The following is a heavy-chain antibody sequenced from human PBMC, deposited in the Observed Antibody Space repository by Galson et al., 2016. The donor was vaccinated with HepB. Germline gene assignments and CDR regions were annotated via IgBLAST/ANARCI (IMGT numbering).Heavy chain of an antibody. J-gene: IGHJ6*02. Sequence: LSLTCTVSGASIRGYYLSWIRQPPGKGLEWLGYIYYSGRTNYNPSLKSRVTISVDTSKNQFSLKLSSVTAADTAVYYCARDDSGGWYGFHYGMDVWGQGTTVTVSS. D-gene: IGHD6-19*01. V-gene: IGHV4-59*01. CDR2: IYYSGRT. CDR1: GASIRGYY. CDR3: ARDDSGGWYGFHYGMDV.